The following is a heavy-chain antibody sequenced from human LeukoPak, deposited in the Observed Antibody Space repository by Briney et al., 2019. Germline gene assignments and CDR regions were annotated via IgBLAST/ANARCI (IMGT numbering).Heavy chain of an antibody. Sequence: PSGTLSLTCAVSGGSISSSNWWSWVRQPPGKGLEWIGEIYHSGSTYYNPSLKSRVTISVDTSKNQFSLKLSSVTAADTAVYYCARGGRWFGELPRYYYYMDVWGKGTTVTVSS. V-gene: IGHV4-4*02. CDR1: GGSISSSNW. CDR2: IYHSGST. J-gene: IGHJ6*03. CDR3: ARGGRWFGELPRYYYYMDV. D-gene: IGHD3-10*01.